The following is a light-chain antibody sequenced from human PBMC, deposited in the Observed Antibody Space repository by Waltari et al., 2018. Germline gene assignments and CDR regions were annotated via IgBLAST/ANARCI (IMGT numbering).Light chain of an antibody. J-gene: IGKJ1*01. V-gene: IGKV3-20*01. CDR2: GAS. Sequence: ELVLTQSPGTLSLSPGERATLSFRASQSVSRTIAWYQQKPGQAPRLLIFGASTSATGIPDRFSGSGSWTDFSLTISRLEPEDFAVYYCQHYVRLPATFGQGTKEEIK. CDR1: QSVSRT. CDR3: QHYVRLPAT.